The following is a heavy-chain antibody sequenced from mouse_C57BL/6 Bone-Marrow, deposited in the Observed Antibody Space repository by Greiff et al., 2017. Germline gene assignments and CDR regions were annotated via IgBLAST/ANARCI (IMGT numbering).Heavy chain of an antibody. CDR3: ARFYYSNPYAMDY. CDR1: GYTFTDYY. V-gene: IGHV1-75*01. J-gene: IGHJ4*01. D-gene: IGHD2-5*01. CDR2: FFPGSGST. Sequence: VQLQQSGPELVKPGASVKISCKASGYTFTDYYINWVKQRPGQGLEWIGWFFPGSGSTYYNEKFKGKATLTVDKSSSTAYMLLSSLTSEDSAVYFCARFYYSNPYAMDYWGQGTSVTVSS.